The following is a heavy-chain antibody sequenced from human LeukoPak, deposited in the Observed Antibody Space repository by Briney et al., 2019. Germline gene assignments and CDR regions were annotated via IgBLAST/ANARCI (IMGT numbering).Heavy chain of an antibody. CDR3: ARGSNYDSSGYTY. CDR2: VYYSGST. Sequence: SETLSLTCTVSGGSISSSSYYWGWIRQPPGKGLEWIGSVYYSGSTYYNPSLKSRVTISVDTSKNQFSLKLSSVTAADTAVYYCARGSNYDSSGYTYWGQGTLVTVSS. J-gene: IGHJ4*02. CDR1: GGSISSSSYY. V-gene: IGHV4-39*01. D-gene: IGHD3-22*01.